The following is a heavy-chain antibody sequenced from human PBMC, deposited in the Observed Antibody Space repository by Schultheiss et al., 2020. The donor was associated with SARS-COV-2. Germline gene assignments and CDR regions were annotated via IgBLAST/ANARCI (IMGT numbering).Heavy chain of an antibody. CDR2: IYYSGST. CDR1: GGSFSGYY. V-gene: IGHV4-59*08. CDR3: ARALRGNSGCLDY. D-gene: IGHD6-19*01. J-gene: IGHJ4*02. Sequence: SETLSLTCAVYGGSFSGYYWSWIRQPAGKGLEWIGYIYYSGSTYYNPSLKSRVTISVDTSKNQFSLKLSSVTAADTAVYYCARALRGNSGCLDYWGQGTLVTVSS.